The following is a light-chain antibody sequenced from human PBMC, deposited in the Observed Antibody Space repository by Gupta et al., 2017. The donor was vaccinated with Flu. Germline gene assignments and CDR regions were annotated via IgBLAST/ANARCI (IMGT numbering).Light chain of an antibody. J-gene: IGLJ1*01. CDR2: DSR. Sequence: TGPPSVSAAPRQKVTISCSRSNFNIGKNYVSWYQELPGTAPKLLIYDSRHRPSGIPDRFSGSKSDTSATLAITGLQTGDEADYYCGAWDSRLNAYVFGGGTKVSVL. CDR1: NFNIGKNY. CDR3: GAWDSRLNAYV. V-gene: IGLV1-51*01.